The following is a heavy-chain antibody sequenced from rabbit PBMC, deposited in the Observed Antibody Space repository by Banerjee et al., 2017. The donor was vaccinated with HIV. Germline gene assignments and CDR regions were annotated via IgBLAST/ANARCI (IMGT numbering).Heavy chain of an antibody. J-gene: IGHJ4*01. CDR1: GFDLSRYYV. Sequence: QEQLEESGGDLVKPEGSLKLSCTASGFDLSRYYVMCWVRQAPGKGLEWIGCIYTGSGNTYYANWAKGRFTISKTSSTTVTLQMTSLTAADTATYFCARAYVGYADYGIYSFNLWGQGTLVTVS. V-gene: IGHV1S45*01. D-gene: IGHD6-1*01. CDR2: IYTGSGNT. CDR3: ARAYVGYADYGIYSFNL.